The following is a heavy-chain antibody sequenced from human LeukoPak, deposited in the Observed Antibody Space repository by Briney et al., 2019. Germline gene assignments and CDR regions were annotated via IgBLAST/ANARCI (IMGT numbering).Heavy chain of an antibody. CDR1: GYTFTSYD. D-gene: IGHD3-22*01. CDR2: MNPNSGNT. V-gene: IGHV1-8*01. Sequence: ASVKVSCKASGYTFTSYDINWVRQATGQGLEWMGWMNPNSGNTGYAQKFQGRVTMTRNTSISTAYMELSSLRSEDTAVYYCARGGIPPQTYYYDSSGYSIDFDYWGQGTLVTVSS. J-gene: IGHJ4*02. CDR3: ARGGIPPQTYYYDSSGYSIDFDY.